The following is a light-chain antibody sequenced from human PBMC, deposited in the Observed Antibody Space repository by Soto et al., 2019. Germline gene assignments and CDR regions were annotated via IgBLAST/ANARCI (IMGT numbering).Light chain of an antibody. V-gene: IGLV2-14*03. CDR2: DVS. CDR1: TNDIGYYNY. CDR3: SSYRAYSTLVV. J-gene: IGLJ2*01. Sequence: QSALTQPASVSGSPGQSITISCTGTTNDIGYYNYVSWYQQHPGKAPKLIISDVSHRPSGVSNRFSGAKSGNTASLTISGLQAEDEADYYCSSYRAYSTLVVFGGGTKVTVL.